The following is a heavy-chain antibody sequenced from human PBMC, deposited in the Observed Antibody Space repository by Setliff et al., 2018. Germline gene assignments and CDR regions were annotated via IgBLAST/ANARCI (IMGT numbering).Heavy chain of an antibody. D-gene: IGHD5-18*01. CDR3: AREGVDTRSSTDYRYYMDV. J-gene: IGHJ6*03. Sequence: SVKVSCKASGGTFISFGISWVRQAPGQGLEWMGGTIPIFGSTNYAQKFQDRVTIITDESTSTAYMELRSLRTEDTAVYYCAREGVDTRSSTDYRYYMDVWGKGTTVTVSS. CDR1: GGTFISFG. V-gene: IGHV1-69*05. CDR2: TIPIFGST.